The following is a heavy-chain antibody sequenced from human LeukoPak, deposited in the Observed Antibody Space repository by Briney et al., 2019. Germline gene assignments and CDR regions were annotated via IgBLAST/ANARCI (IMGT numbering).Heavy chain of an antibody. CDR2: LYYSGST. V-gene: IGHV4-59*13. Sequence: PSETLSLTCTVCGGSFSSYYWSWLRQPPGKGLEWIGYLYYSGSTNYNPSLKSRVTISVDTSKNQFSLTLSSVTAADTAVYYCARHATYSELDYWGQGTLVTVSS. J-gene: IGHJ4*02. D-gene: IGHD2-15*01. CDR3: ARHATYSELDY. CDR1: GGSFSSYY.